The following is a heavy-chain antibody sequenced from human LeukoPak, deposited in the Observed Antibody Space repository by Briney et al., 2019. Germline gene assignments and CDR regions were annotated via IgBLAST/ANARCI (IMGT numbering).Heavy chain of an antibody. J-gene: IGHJ4*02. CDR3: ARQVDTAMVGKAFGY. D-gene: IGHD5-18*01. CDR1: GFTFDDYG. CDR2: INWNGGST. V-gene: IGHV3-20*04. Sequence: GGSLRLSCAASGFTFDDYGMSWVRQAPGKGLEWVSGINWNGGSTGYADSVKGRFTISRDNAKNSLYLQMNSLRAEDTAVYYCARQVDTAMVGKAFGYWGQGTLVTVSS.